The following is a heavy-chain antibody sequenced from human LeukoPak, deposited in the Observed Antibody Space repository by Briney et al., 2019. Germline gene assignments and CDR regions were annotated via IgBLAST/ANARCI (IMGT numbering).Heavy chain of an antibody. J-gene: IGHJ4*02. CDR1: GGSISSYY. V-gene: IGHV4-59*12. CDR3: AREGGFYRPLDY. D-gene: IGHD3-3*01. Sequence: PSETLSLTCTVSGGSISSYYWSWIRQPPGKGLEWIGYIYYSGRTNYNPSLKSRLIMSVDLPENHISLKLTSVTAADTAVYYCAREGGFYRPLDYSGQGTLVTVSS. CDR2: IYYSGRT.